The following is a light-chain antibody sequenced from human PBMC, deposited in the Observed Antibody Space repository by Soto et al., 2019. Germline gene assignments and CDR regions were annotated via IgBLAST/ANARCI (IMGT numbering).Light chain of an antibody. CDR3: QQNYRATPWT. J-gene: IGKJ1*01. CDR2: AAS. Sequence: DIQMTQSPSSLSASVGDRVTITCRAGQYIGRYLNWYQHKPGKAPKLLINAASSLERGVPSRFSGGGSGTDFTLNISSLQPDDFATYYCQQNYRATPWTFGQGTKVDI. CDR1: QYIGRY. V-gene: IGKV1-39*01.